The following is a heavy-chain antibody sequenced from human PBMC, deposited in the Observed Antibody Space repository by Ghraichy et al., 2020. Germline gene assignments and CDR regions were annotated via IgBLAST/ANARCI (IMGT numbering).Heavy chain of an antibody. Sequence: SETLSLTCAVYGGSFSGYYWSWIRQPPGKGLEWIGEINHSGSTNYNPSLKSRVTISVDTSKNQFSLKLSSVTAADTAVYYCARVKYCSSTSCNYYYYYGMDVWGQGTTVTVSS. CDR3: ARVKYCSSTSCNYYYYYGMDV. D-gene: IGHD2-2*01. J-gene: IGHJ6*02. V-gene: IGHV4-34*01. CDR1: GGSFSGYY. CDR2: INHSGST.